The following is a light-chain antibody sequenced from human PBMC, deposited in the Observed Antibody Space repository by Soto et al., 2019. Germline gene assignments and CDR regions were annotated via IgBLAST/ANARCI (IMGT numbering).Light chain of an antibody. CDR2: EVS. CDR1: SSDVGSYNL. CDR3: CSYAGSTTYV. J-gene: IGLJ1*01. V-gene: IGLV2-23*02. Sequence: QSVLTHPASVSGSPGQSITISCTGTSSDVGSYNLVSWYQQHPGKAPKLMIYEVSKRPSGVSNRFSGSKSGNTASLTISGLQAEDEADSYCCSYAGSTTYVFGTGTKVTVL.